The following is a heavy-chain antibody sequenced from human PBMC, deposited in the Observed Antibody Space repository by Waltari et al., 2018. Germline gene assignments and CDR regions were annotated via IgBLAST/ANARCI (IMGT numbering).Heavy chain of an antibody. D-gene: IGHD3-10*01. J-gene: IGHJ4*02. CDR1: GYTFTSYG. CDR3: ARDPFAPFY. Sequence: QVQLVQSGAEVKKPGASVKVSCKASGYTFTSYGISWGRQAHGQWLEGMGWNNPYNGNTKYIERLQGRVTLTTDTSTTTAYMGLRSLRSDDTAMYYCARDPFAPFYWGQGTLVTVSS. V-gene: IGHV1-18*01. CDR2: NNPYNGNT.